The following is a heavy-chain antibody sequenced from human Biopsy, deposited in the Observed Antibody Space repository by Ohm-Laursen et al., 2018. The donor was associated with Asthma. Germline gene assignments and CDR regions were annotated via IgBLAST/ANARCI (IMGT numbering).Heavy chain of an antibody. V-gene: IGHV1-18*01. CDR3: ARAVDYSHYYGIDV. Sequence: SVKVSCKTSGYTFNSAGITWVRQAPGQGLEWMGWISVYNGNTKVAQKLQDRVTMITDTSTSTAYMELRSLRSDDTAVYFCARAVDYSHYYGIDVWGQGTTVTAS. CDR1: GYTFNSAG. D-gene: IGHD3-10*01. CDR2: ISVYNGNT. J-gene: IGHJ6*02.